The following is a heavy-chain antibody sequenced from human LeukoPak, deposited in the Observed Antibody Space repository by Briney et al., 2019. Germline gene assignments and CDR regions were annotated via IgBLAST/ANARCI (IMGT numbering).Heavy chain of an antibody. CDR3: ARWGATGYGDY. V-gene: IGHV3-11*04. Sequence: LSLTCAVYGGSFSGYYWSWIRQPPGKGLEWVSYTSDSSSTIYYADSVKGRLTISRDNAKNSLYLQMNSLRAEDTAVYYCARWGATGYGDYWGQGTLVTVSS. CDR1: GGSFSGYY. D-gene: IGHD3-9*01. CDR2: TSDSSSTI. J-gene: IGHJ4*02.